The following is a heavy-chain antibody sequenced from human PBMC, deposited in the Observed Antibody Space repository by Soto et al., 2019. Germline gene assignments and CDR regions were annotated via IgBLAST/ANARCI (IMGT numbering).Heavy chain of an antibody. CDR3: ARDPHCVSSGCPFDY. J-gene: IGHJ4*02. D-gene: IGHD2-21*01. V-gene: IGHV4-4*02. CDR1: SGSITTPNW. Sequence: QVQLQESGPGLVKPSGTLSLTCAVSSGSITTPNWWSWVRQSPGKGLEWIGEIYPRRSTNYNPSLESRVTISIDKSKKQVSLRLTSVTAADTAVYYCARDPHCVSSGCPFDYWGQGTLVTVSS. CDR2: IYPRRST.